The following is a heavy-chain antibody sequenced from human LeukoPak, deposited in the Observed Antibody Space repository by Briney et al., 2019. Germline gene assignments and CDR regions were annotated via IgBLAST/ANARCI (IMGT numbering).Heavy chain of an antibody. J-gene: IGHJ6*02. CDR1: GFTFSSYA. CDR2: ISGSGGST. CDR3: AKDFSGWYYYGMDV. Sequence: GGSLRLSCAASGFTFSSYAMSWVRQAPGKGLEWVSVISGSGGSTYYADSVKGRFTISRDNSKNTLYLQMNSLRAEDTAVYYCAKDFSGWYYYGMDVWGQGTTVTVSS. V-gene: IGHV3-23*01. D-gene: IGHD6-19*01.